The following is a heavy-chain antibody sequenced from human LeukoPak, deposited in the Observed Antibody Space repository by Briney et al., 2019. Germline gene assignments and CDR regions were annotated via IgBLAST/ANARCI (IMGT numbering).Heavy chain of an antibody. CDR1: GGSFSGYY. Sequence: SETLSLTCAVYGGSFSGYYWSWIRQAPGKGLEWIGEINHSGSTNYNPSLKSRVTISVDTSKNQFSLKLSSVTAADTAMYYCARGEYYYDSSGYGVFDYWGQGTLVTVSS. V-gene: IGHV4-34*01. CDR2: INHSGST. J-gene: IGHJ4*02. CDR3: ARGEYYYDSSGYGVFDY. D-gene: IGHD3-22*01.